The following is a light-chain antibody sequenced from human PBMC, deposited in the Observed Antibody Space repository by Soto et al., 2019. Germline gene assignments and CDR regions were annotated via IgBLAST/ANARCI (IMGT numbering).Light chain of an antibody. J-gene: IGKJ5*01. CDR2: GIS. V-gene: IGKV3-15*01. CDR1: QSVGSN. CDR3: QQYTSWPIT. Sequence: EVVMTQSPATLSLSPGERATLSCRASQSVGSNYLAWYQQKPGQAPRLLIYGISTRATGIPARFSGSGSGTEFTLTISSLQSEDFAVYYCQQYTSWPITFVQGTRLEIK.